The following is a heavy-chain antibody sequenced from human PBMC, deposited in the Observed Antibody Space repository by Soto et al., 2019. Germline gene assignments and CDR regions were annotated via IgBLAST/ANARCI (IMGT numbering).Heavy chain of an antibody. D-gene: IGHD2-2*01. J-gene: IGHJ6*03. CDR3: AKSSAQLPFMTYYIDV. CDR1: GFTFDDYA. V-gene: IGHV3-9*01. CDR2: ISWNSGNI. Sequence: GGSLRLSCAASGFTFDDYAMHWVRQAPGKGLEWVSGISWNSGNIGYAESVKGRFTISRDSAKNSLYLQMNSLGAEDSALYYCAKSSAQLPFMTYYIDVWGKGTTVTVSS.